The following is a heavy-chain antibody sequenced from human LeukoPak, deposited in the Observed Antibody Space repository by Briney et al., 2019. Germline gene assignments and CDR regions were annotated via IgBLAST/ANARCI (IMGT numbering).Heavy chain of an antibody. CDR1: GFTLISYW. CDR3: GSSSSFDY. Sequence: PGGSLRLPCAASGFTLISYWRPWVRQPPGKGLVWVSRINSDGSSTSYADSVKGRFTISRDNAKNTLYLQMNSLRAEDTAVYYCGSSSSFDYWGQGTLVTVSS. J-gene: IGHJ4*02. V-gene: IGHV3-74*01. D-gene: IGHD6-6*01. CDR2: INSDGSST.